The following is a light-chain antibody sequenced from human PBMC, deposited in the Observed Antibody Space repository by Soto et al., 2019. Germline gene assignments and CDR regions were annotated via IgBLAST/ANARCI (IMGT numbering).Light chain of an antibody. CDR1: SNIGHNY. J-gene: IGLJ2*01. Sequence: QSVLTQPPSVSAAPGQRVTISCSGSSNIGHNYVTWYQQLPGTAPKLLIYDNTKRPSGIPDRFSGSKSGTSATLDITGLQTGDEADYYCGTWDIALSVVLFGGGTKVTVL. V-gene: IGLV1-51*01. CDR3: GTWDIALSVVL. CDR2: DNT.